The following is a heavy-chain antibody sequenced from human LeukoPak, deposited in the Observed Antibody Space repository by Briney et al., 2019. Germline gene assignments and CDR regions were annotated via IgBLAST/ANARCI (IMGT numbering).Heavy chain of an antibody. CDR3: ARIFDS. CDR2: IFYAGKT. V-gene: IGHV4-61*08. Sequence: SETLSLTCTLSGDSFRSGGLYWGWIRQPPGKRPEWIGDIFYAGKTNYSPSLKSRATISLDTSKSQFSLKLTSMTAADTAVYYCARIFDSWGQGVLVTDSS. J-gene: IGHJ4*02. CDR1: GDSFRSGGLY.